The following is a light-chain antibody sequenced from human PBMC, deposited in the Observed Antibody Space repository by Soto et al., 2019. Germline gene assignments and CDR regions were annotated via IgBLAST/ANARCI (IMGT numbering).Light chain of an antibody. CDR1: ESISKW. CDR2: QAS. V-gene: IGKV1-5*03. J-gene: IGKJ3*01. Sequence: DIQMTQSPSTLSASVGDRVTLTCRASESISKWVAWYQQKPGKAPKLLVYQASTLESGVPSRFSGSGSGTEFTLTISSLQPDDFATYYCQHYKVYSPFTFGPGTRVDIK. CDR3: QHYKVYSPFT.